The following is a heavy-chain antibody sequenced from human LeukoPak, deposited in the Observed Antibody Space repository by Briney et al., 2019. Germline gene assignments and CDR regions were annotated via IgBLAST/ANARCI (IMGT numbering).Heavy chain of an antibody. V-gene: IGHV4-59*08. D-gene: IGHD1-26*01. CDR1: GGSISSYY. Sequence: SETLSLTCTVSGGSISSYYWSWIRQPPGKGLEWIGYIYYSGSTNYNPSLKSRVTISVDTSKNQFSLKLSSVTAADTAVYYCARHGGAAVLGPADYWGQGTLVTVSS. CDR3: ARHGGAAVLGPADY. CDR2: IYYSGST. J-gene: IGHJ4*02.